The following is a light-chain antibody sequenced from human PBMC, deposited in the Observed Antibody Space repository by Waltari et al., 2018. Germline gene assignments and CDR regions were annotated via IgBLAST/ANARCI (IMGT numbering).Light chain of an antibody. CDR1: QSISSY. CDR3: QQSYSTPLFT. Sequence: DIQMTQSPSSLSASVGDRVTITCRASQSISSYLNWYQQKPGKAPKLLIYAASSLQSGVPSRFSGSVSGTDFTLTISSLQPEDFATYYCQQSYSTPLFTFGPGTKVDIK. V-gene: IGKV1-39*01. J-gene: IGKJ3*01. CDR2: AAS.